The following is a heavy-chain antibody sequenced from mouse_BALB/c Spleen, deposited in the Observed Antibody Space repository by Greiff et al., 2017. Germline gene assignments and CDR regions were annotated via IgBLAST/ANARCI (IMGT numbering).Heavy chain of an antibody. J-gene: IGHJ3*01. V-gene: IGHV6-6*02. CDR3: TSQTARVLFAY. Sequence: DVMLVESGGGLVQPGGSMKLSCVASGFTFSNYWMNWVRQSPEKGLEWVAEIRLKSNNYATHYAESVKGRFTISRDDSKSSVYLQMNNLRAEDTGIYYCTSQTARVLFAYWGQGTLVTVSA. CDR1: GFTFSNYW. D-gene: IGHD3-2*01. CDR2: IRLKSNNYAT.